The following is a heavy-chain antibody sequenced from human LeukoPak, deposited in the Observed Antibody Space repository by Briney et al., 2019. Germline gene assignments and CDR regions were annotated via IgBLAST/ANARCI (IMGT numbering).Heavy chain of an antibody. J-gene: IGHJ4*02. V-gene: IGHV3-23*01. CDR1: GFTFSSYA. Sequence: GGSLRLSCAASGFTFSSYAMSWVRQAPGKGLEWVSAISGSGGSTYYADSVKGRFTISRDNSKNTLYLQMNSLRAEDTAVYYCARDWGGYSGYDLGPEPGEYYFDYWGQGTLVTVSS. CDR3: ARDWGGYSGYDLGPEPGEYYFDY. D-gene: IGHD5-12*01. CDR2: ISGSGGST.